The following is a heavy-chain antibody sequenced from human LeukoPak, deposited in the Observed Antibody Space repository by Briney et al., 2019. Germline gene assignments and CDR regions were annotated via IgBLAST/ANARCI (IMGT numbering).Heavy chain of an antibody. CDR1: GFTFSSYA. V-gene: IGHV3-30*04. J-gene: IGHJ6*04. Sequence: GRSLRLSCAASGFTFSSYAMHWVRQAPGKGLEWVAVISYDGSNKYYADSVKGRFTISRDNSKNTLYLQMNSLRAEDTAVYYCARDRSQVPADLYYYYYGMDVWGKGSTVTVSS. CDR3: ARDRSQVPADLYYYYYGMDV. D-gene: IGHD2-2*01. CDR2: ISYDGSNK.